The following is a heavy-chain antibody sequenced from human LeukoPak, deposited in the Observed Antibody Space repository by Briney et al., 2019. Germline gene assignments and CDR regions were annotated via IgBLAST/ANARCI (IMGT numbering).Heavy chain of an antibody. CDR3: ARDGSYGCPHDY. CDR1: GFTFSSYA. V-gene: IGHV3-30*04. J-gene: IGHJ4*02. CDR2: ISYDGSNK. D-gene: IGHD5-18*01. Sequence: GRSLRLSCAASGFTFSSYAMHWVGQAPGKGLEWVAVISYDGSNKYYADSVKGRFTISRDNSKNTLYLQMNSLRAEDTAVYYCARDGSYGCPHDYWGQGTLVTVSS.